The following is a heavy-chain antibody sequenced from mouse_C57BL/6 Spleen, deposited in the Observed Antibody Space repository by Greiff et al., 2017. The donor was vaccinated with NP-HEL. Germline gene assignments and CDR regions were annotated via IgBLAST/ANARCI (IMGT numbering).Heavy chain of an antibody. J-gene: IGHJ2*01. V-gene: IGHV14-4*01. CDR3: LITTVVGYYFDY. CDR1: GFNIKDDY. CDR2: IDPENGDT. D-gene: IGHD1-1*01. Sequence: EVQLQQSGAELVRPGASVKLSCTASGFNIKDDYMHWVKQRPEQGLEWIGWIDPENGDTEYASKFQGKATITADTSANTAYLQLSSLTSEDTAVYYCLITTVVGYYFDYWGQGTTLTVSS.